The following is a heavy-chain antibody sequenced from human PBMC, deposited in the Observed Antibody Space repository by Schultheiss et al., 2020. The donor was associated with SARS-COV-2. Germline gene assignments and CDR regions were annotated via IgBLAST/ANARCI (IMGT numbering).Heavy chain of an antibody. CDR1: GGSISSYY. D-gene: IGHD6-19*01. Sequence: SETLSLTCTVSGGSISSYYWSWIRQPPGKGLEWIGEINHSGSTNYNPSLKSRVTISVDKSKNQFSLKLSSVTAADTAVYYCARGSSGRDWFDPWGQGTLVTVSA. CDR2: INHSGST. J-gene: IGHJ5*02. V-gene: IGHV4-34*01. CDR3: ARGSSGRDWFDP.